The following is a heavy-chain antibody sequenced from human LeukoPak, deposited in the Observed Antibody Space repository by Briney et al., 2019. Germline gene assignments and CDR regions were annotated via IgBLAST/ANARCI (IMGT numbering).Heavy chain of an antibody. CDR1: GCSFTSYW. D-gene: IGHD6-13*01. J-gene: IGHJ4*02. Sequence: GESLQISFKGSGCSFTSYWIGWGRQMPGKGLEWMGIIYPGDSDTRYSPSFQGQVTISADKSISTAYLQWSSLKASDTAMYYCARHEGSSSWMIDYWGQGTLVTVSS. V-gene: IGHV5-51*01. CDR2: IYPGDSDT. CDR3: ARHEGSSSWMIDY.